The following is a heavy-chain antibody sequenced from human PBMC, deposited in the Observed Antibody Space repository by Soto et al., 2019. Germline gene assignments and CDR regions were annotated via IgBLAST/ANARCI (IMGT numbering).Heavy chain of an antibody. CDR2: ISYDGSNK. J-gene: IGHJ4*02. D-gene: IGHD1-26*01. V-gene: IGHV3-30-3*01. Sequence: QVQLVESGGGVVQPGRSLRLSCVASGFTFSSYAMHWVRQAPGKGLEWVAVISYDGSNKNYADSVKGRFTISRDNSKNTLYLQMNSLRAEDTAVYYCARQVGWELFWGQGTLVTVSS. CDR3: ARQVGWELF. CDR1: GFTFSSYA.